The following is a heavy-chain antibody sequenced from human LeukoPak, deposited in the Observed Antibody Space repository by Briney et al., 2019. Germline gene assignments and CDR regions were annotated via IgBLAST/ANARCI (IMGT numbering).Heavy chain of an antibody. J-gene: IGHJ4*02. CDR1: GGSISSSSCY. V-gene: IGHV4-39*01. CDR2: IYYSGST. D-gene: IGHD6-19*01. CDR3: ARHLGSGQYFLDS. Sequence: SETLSLTCTVSGGSISSSSCYWAWIRQPPGQGLEWFGSIYYSGSTYYNPSLNSRVTMSVDTSKNQCSLKLSSVTAADTAVYYCARHLGSGQYFLDSWGQGTLVTVSS.